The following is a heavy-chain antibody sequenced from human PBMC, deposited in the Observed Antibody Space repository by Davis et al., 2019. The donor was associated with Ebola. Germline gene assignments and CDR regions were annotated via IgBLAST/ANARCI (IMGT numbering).Heavy chain of an antibody. CDR1: GGSISSYY. CDR2: IYYSGST. J-gene: IGHJ5*02. Sequence: SETLSLTCTVSGGSISSYYWSWIRQPPGKGLEWIGYIYYSGSTNYNPSLKSRVTISVDTSKNQFSLNLTAVTAADTAVYYCARRSVGGNGWFDPWGQGTLVTVSS. D-gene: IGHD2-8*01. V-gene: IGHV4-59*01. CDR3: ARRSVGGNGWFDP.